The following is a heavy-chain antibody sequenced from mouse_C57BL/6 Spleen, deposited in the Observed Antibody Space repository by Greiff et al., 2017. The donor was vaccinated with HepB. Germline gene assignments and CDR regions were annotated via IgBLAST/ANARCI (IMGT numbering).Heavy chain of an antibody. J-gene: IGHJ1*03. CDR3: ARVDYGSSYRWYFDV. CDR1: GYTFTSYW. Sequence: VQLQQSGAELVKPGASVKLSCKASGYTFTSYWMHWVKQRPGRGLEWIGRIDPNSGGTKYNEKFKSKATLTVDKPSSTAYMQLSSLTSEDSAVYYCARVDYGSSYRWYFDVWGTGTTVTVSS. V-gene: IGHV1-72*01. D-gene: IGHD1-1*01. CDR2: IDPNSGGT.